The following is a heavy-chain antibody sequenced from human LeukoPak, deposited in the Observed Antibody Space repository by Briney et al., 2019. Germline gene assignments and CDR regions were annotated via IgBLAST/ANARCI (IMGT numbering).Heavy chain of an antibody. CDR2: IYYSGST. CDR1: GGSISSYY. CDR3: ARHAGTMVRGVNGQIDY. D-gene: IGHD3-10*01. Sequence: PSETLSLTCTVSGGSISSYYWSWIRQPPGKGLEWIGYIYYSGSTNYNPSLKSRVTISVDTSKNQFSLKLSSVTAADTAVYYCARHAGTMVRGVNGQIDYWGQGTLVTVSS. J-gene: IGHJ4*02. V-gene: IGHV4-59*08.